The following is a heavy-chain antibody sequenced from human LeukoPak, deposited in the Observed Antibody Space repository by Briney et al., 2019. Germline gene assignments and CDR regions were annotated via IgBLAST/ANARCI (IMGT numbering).Heavy chain of an antibody. D-gene: IGHD7-27*01. V-gene: IGHV3-30*02. CDR1: GFTFSSYG. Sequence: GGSLRLSCAASGFTFSSYGMHWVRQAPGKGLEWVAFIRYDGSNKYYADSVKGRFTISRDNSKNTLYLQMNSLRAEDTAVYYCARSGRVYYYMDVWGKGTTVTVSS. CDR2: IRYDGSNK. J-gene: IGHJ6*03. CDR3: ARSGRVYYYMDV.